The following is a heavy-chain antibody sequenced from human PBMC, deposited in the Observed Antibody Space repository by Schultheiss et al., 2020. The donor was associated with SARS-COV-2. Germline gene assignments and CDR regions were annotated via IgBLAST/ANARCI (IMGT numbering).Heavy chain of an antibody. J-gene: IGHJ4*02. D-gene: IGHD1-1*01. CDR1: GGSISSSNW. Sequence: SETLSLTCAVSGGSISSSNWWSWVRQPPGKGLEWIGEIYHRGSANYNPSLKSRVTISVDTSKNQFSLKLSSVTAADTAVYYCARGNDYVYFFDSWGQGTLVTVSS. V-gene: IGHV4-4*02. CDR2: IYHRGSA. CDR3: ARGNDYVYFFDS.